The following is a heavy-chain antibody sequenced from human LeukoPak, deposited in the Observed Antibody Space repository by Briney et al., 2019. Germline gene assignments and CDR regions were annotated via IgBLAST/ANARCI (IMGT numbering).Heavy chain of an antibody. J-gene: IGHJ4*02. CDR3: ARGRAYGTMVRGAFDY. D-gene: IGHD3-10*01. Sequence: SETLSLTCAVSGGSISSSNWWSWVRQPPGKGLEWIGEIYHSGSTNYNPSLKSRVTISVDTSKNQFSLKLSSVTAADTAVYYCARGRAYGTMVRGAFDYWGQGTLVTVSS. CDR1: GGSISSSNW. CDR2: IYHSGST. V-gene: IGHV4-4*02.